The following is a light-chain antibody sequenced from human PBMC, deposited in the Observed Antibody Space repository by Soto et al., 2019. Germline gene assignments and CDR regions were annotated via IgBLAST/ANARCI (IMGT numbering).Light chain of an antibody. Sequence: QSVLTQPPSVSGAPGQRVTISCSGSSSNIGTGYDVHWYQQSPGRAPKLLIYDNSNRPSGVPDRFSGSKSGTSASLAITGLQAEDEADYYCQSYDNRLSGWVFGGGTKVTVL. V-gene: IGLV1-40*01. CDR1: SSNIGTGYD. CDR2: DNS. J-gene: IGLJ3*02. CDR3: QSYDNRLSGWV.